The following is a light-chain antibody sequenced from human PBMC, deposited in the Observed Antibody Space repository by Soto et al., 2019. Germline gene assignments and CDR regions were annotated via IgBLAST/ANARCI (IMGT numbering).Light chain of an antibody. Sequence: EIVLTQSPGTLSLSPGEGATLSCRASQSVSSSYLAWYQQKPGQAPRLLIYGASSRATGIPDRFSGSGSGTDFTITISRLEPEDFAVYYCQQYGSSPPWTFGQGTKVEIK. CDR3: QQYGSSPPWT. J-gene: IGKJ1*01. CDR2: GAS. CDR1: QSVSSSY. V-gene: IGKV3-20*01.